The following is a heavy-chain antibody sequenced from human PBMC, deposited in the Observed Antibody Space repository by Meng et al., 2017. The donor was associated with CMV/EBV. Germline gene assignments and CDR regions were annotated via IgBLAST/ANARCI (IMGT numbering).Heavy chain of an antibody. J-gene: IGHJ5*02. V-gene: IGHV6-1*01. CDR1: GERCSSHRAS. CDR2: TYYRSQWYN. CDR3: ARDPHSSSWYGWFDP. D-gene: IGHD6-13*01. Sequence: QATAQPAGPSIVKPPQTPPPPFANPGERCSSHRASWKWIRQVPSRGLEWLGKTYYRSQWYNDYAVSVKSRITINPDTSKNQFSLQLNSVTPEDTAVYYCARDPHSSSWYGWFDPWGQGTLVTVSS.